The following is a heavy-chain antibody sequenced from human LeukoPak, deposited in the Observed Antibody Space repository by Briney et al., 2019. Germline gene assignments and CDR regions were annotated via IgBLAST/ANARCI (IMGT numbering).Heavy chain of an antibody. CDR1: GYSFTGYY. Sequence: ASVKVSCKASGYSFTGYYIHWVRQAPGQGLQWMGRIYPHSGGTNYAQKFQGRVTMTRDTSISTAYMKLSSLRSEDTAVYYCARYGSGWYLDYWGQGTLVTVSS. CDR3: ARYGSGWYLDY. D-gene: IGHD6-19*01. J-gene: IGHJ4*02. V-gene: IGHV1-2*06. CDR2: IYPHSGGT.